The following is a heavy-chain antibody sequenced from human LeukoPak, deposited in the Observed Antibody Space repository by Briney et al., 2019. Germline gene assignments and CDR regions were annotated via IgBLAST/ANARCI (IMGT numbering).Heavy chain of an antibody. J-gene: IGHJ5*02. Sequence: SETLSLTCTVSGGSISSSSYYWGWIRQPPGKGLEWIGSIYYSGSTYYNPSLKSRVTISVDTSKNQFSLKLSSVTAADTAVYYCARGAPFWKHYYDSSGYYPWFDPWGQGTLVTVSS. CDR3: ARGAPFWKHYYDSSGYYPWFDP. V-gene: IGHV4-39*07. D-gene: IGHD3-22*01. CDR1: GGSISSSSYY. CDR2: IYYSGST.